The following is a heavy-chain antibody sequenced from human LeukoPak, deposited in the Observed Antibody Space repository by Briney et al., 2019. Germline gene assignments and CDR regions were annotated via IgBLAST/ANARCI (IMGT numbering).Heavy chain of an antibody. CDR3: AREMGAFDSSGYMLY. D-gene: IGHD3-22*01. V-gene: IGHV1-46*01. CDR2: INPSGGST. Sequence: ASVKVSCKASGYTFTSYYMHWVRQAPGQGLEWMGIINPSGGSTSYAQKFQGRVTMTRDMSTSTVYMELSSLRSEDTAVYYCAREMGAFDSSGYMLYWGQGTLVTVSS. CDR1: GYTFTSYY. J-gene: IGHJ4*02.